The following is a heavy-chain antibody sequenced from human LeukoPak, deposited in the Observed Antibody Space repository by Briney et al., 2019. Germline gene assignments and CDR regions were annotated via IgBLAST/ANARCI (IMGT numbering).Heavy chain of an antibody. CDR2: IYPRDGST. J-gene: IGHJ4*02. V-gene: IGHV1-46*01. Sequence: ASVKVSCKASGYTFTSNYIHWVRQAPGQGLEWMGMIYPRDGSTSYAQKFQGRVTVTRDTSTSTVHMELSGLRSEDTAVYYCARDQEGFDYWGQGTLVTVSP. CDR3: ARDQEGFDY. CDR1: GYTFTSNY.